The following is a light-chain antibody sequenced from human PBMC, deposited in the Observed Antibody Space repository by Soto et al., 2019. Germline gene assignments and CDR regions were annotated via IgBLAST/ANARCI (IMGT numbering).Light chain of an antibody. CDR2: DAS. CDR1: QSISSW. CDR3: QQYNSYSMYT. J-gene: IGKJ2*01. Sequence: DIQMTQSPSTLSASVGDRVTITCRASQSISSWLAGYQQKPGKAPKLLIYDASSLESVIPSRFSASGSGPEFTLTIISLQHDDFATYYCQQYNSYSMYTFGQGTQLEIK. V-gene: IGKV1-5*01.